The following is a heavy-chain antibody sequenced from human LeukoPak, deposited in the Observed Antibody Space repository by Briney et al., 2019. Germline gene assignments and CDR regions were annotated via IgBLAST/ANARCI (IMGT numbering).Heavy chain of an antibody. D-gene: IGHD4-17*01. Sequence: QPSETLSLTCTVSGDSISISSYYWSWIRQPPGKGLEWIGYIYYSGSTYYNPSLKSRVTISVDTSKNQFSLKLSSVTAADTAVYYCARVHGDFYFDYWGQGTLVTVSS. CDR2: IYYSGST. J-gene: IGHJ4*02. CDR1: GDSISISSYY. CDR3: ARVHGDFYFDY. V-gene: IGHV4-30-4*01.